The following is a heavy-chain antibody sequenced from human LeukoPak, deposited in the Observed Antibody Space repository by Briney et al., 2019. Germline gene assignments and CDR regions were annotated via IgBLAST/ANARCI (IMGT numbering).Heavy chain of an antibody. CDR2: ISGSGGNT. Sequence: HPGGSLRLSCAASGFTFSTYAMSWVRQAPGKGLEWVSAISGSGGNTYYADSVKGRFTISRDNSKNTLYLQMNSPRAEDTAVYYCAPLGSTVDYWGQGTLVTVSS. CDR1: GFTFSTYA. J-gene: IGHJ4*02. V-gene: IGHV3-23*01. CDR3: APLGSTVDY.